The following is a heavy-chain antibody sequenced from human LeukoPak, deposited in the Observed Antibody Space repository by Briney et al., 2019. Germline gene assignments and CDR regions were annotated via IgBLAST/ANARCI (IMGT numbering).Heavy chain of an antibody. D-gene: IGHD6-13*01. CDR1: GDSISSYY. Sequence: SETLSLTCTVSGDSISSYYWGWIRQPPGKGLEWIGYVYYSGSTNYNPSLKSRVTISVDTSKNQFSLKLSSVTAADTAVYYCAKGLYSSSWYFDYWGQGTLVTVSS. CDR2: VYYSGST. J-gene: IGHJ4*02. CDR3: AKGLYSSSWYFDY. V-gene: IGHV4-59*01.